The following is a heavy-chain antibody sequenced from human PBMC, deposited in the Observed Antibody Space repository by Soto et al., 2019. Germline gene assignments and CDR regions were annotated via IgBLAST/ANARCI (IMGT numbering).Heavy chain of an antibody. CDR3: ARGEWYYYDSSGYYNAFDI. CDR1: GGTFSSYA. D-gene: IGHD3-22*01. Sequence: QVQLVQSGAEVKKPGSSVKVSCKASGGTFSSYAISWVRQAPGQGLEWMGGIIPIFGKANYAQKLPGRVTIHAEETMSTAYMKMSSLRSKETAVYYCARGEWYYYDSSGYYNAFDIWGQGTMVTVSS. CDR2: IIPIFGKA. J-gene: IGHJ3*02. V-gene: IGHV1-69*01.